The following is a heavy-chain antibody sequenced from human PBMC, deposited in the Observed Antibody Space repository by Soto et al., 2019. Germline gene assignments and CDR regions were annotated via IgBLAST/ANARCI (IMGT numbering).Heavy chain of an antibody. CDR1: GGSITKFS. CDR2: TIPVFGSA. V-gene: IGHV1-69*06. Sequence: QVQLEQSGAEVKRPGSSVKVSCRPSGGSITKFSFSWVRQAPGQGLEWMGSTIPVFGSAHYAQKFQGRLTIVADKSTSTVYMELTGLRSEDTAVYFCARDIPLNPYVLVPPEMAEALDVWGQGTIVTVS. CDR3: ARDIPLNPYVLVPPEMAEALDV. D-gene: IGHD3-10*02. J-gene: IGHJ3*01.